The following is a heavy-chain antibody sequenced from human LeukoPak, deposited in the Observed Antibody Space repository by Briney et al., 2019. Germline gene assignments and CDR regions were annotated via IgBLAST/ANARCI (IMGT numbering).Heavy chain of an antibody. D-gene: IGHD3-9*01. V-gene: IGHV3-21*01. CDR2: ISSSSSYI. Sequence: PGGSLRLSCAASGFTFSSYSMNWVRQAPGKGLEWVSSISSSSSYIYYADSVKGRFTISRDNAKNSLYLQMNGLRAEDTAVYYCARDLPDILTGYYYYYMDVWGKGTTVTVSS. CDR1: GFTFSSYS. J-gene: IGHJ6*03. CDR3: ARDLPDILTGYYYYYMDV.